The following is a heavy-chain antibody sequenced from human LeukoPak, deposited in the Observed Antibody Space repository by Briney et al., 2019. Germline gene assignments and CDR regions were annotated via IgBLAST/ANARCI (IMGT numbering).Heavy chain of an antibody. CDR1: GGSISSGDYY. CDR2: IYYSGST. D-gene: IGHD3-10*01. J-gene: IGHJ3*02. Sequence: SETLSLTSTVSGGSISSGDYYWSWIRQPPGKGLEWIGHIYYSGSTNYIPSLKSRVIISVDTSKNQFSLKLSSVTAADTAVYYCARGGSDAFHIWGQGTMVTVSS. V-gene: IGHV4-30-4*01. CDR3: ARGGSDAFHI.